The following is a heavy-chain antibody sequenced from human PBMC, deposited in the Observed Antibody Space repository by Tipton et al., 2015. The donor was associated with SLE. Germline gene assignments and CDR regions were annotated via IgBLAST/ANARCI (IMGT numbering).Heavy chain of an antibody. CDR3: AREPRPRGALKGAFDI. J-gene: IGHJ3*02. Sequence: TLPLTCTVSGGSISSYYWSWIRQPPGKGLEWIGYIYYSGSTNYNPSLKSRVTISVDTSKNQFSLKLSSVTAADTAVYYCAREPRPRGALKGAFDIWGQGTMVTISS. CDR2: IYYSGST. V-gene: IGHV4-59*01. CDR1: GGSISSYY.